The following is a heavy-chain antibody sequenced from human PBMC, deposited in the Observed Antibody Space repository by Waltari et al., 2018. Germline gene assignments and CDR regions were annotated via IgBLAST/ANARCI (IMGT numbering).Heavy chain of an antibody. Sequence: QVQLQESGPGLVKPSETLSLTCTVSGGSISSYYWSWIRQPPGKGLEWIGYIYYSGSTNYNPSLKSRVTISVDTSKNQFSLKLSSVTAADTAVYYCARGQGLRYFDWLLNVPYNWFDPWGQGTLVTVSS. J-gene: IGHJ5*02. V-gene: IGHV4-59*01. D-gene: IGHD3-9*01. CDR2: IYYSGST. CDR3: ARGQGLRYFDWLLNVPYNWFDP. CDR1: GGSISSYY.